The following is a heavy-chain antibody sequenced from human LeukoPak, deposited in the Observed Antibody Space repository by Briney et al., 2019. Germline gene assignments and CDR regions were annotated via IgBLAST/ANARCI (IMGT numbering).Heavy chain of an antibody. J-gene: IGHJ6*02. Sequence: SQTLSLTCTVSGGSISSGGYYWSWIRQHPGKGLEWIGYIYYSGSTYYNPSLESRVTISVDTSKNQFSLKLSSVTAADTAVYYCARDSSSRYYYYGMDVWGQGTTVTVSS. V-gene: IGHV4-31*03. CDR2: IYYSGST. D-gene: IGHD6-13*01. CDR3: ARDSSSRYYYYGMDV. CDR1: GGSISSGGYY.